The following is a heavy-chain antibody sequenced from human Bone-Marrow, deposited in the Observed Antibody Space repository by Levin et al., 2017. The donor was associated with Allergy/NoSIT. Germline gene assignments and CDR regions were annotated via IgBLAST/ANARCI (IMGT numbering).Heavy chain of an antibody. V-gene: IGHV1-69*01. CDR2: IIPFFGSA. CDR1: GGTFSNSA. Sequence: GGSLRLSCKVSGGTFSNSAFNWVRQAPGQGLEWMGGIIPFFGSANYPQKFQGRVTISAEESASTISMEVSSLRSDDTAMYFCARGPPTGYGMDVWGKGTTVTVSS. CDR3: ARGPPTGYGMDV. J-gene: IGHJ6*04.